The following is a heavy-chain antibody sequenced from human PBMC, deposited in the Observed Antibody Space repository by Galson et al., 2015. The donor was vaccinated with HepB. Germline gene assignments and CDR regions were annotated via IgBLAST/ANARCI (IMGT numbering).Heavy chain of an antibody. D-gene: IGHD3-16*01. CDR1: GFTFSSYS. J-gene: IGHJ4*02. V-gene: IGHV3-48*01. CDR3: ARGVMRLVDY. CDR2: INTVSTAI. Sequence: SLRLSCAASGFTFSSYSMNWDRQAPGKGLEWVSYINTVSTAIYYADSVKGRFTISRDNDRNSLYLQMNSLRAEDTAVYYCARGVMRLVDYWGQGTLVTVSS.